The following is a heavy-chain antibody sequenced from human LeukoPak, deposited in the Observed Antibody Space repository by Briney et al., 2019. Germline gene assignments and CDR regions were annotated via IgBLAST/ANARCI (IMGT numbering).Heavy chain of an antibody. CDR3: AKDQGLLWFGELSRIANYGMDV. J-gene: IGHJ6*02. CDR1: GFTFSSYA. CDR2: ISYDGSNK. D-gene: IGHD3-10*01. V-gene: IGHV3-30-3*01. Sequence: PGGSLRLSCAASGFTFSSYAMHWVRQAPGKGLEWVAVISYDGSNKYYADSVKGRFTISRDNSKNTLYLQMNSLRAEDTAVYYCAKDQGLLWFGELSRIANYGMDVWGQGTTVTVSS.